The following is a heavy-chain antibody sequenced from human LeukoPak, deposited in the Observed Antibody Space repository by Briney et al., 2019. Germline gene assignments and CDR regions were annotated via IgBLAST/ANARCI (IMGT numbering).Heavy chain of an antibody. CDR1: GDSIGTYF. CDR3: ARDQATWNGDRDAFDI. V-gene: IGHV4-59*01. D-gene: IGHD4-17*01. CDR2: IYDRGTT. J-gene: IGHJ3*02. Sequence: SETLSLTCTVSGDSIGTYFWHWIRQPPGKGLEWMGYIYDRGTTAYNPSLKRRVTMSVDTSTNQFSLKLTSVTPADTAVYYCARDQATWNGDRDAFDIWGQGTMVTVSS.